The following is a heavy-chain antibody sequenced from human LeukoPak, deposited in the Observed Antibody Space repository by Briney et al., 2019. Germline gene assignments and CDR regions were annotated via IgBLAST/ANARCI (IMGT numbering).Heavy chain of an antibody. D-gene: IGHD3-10*01. CDR3: ARDRNFPAYYFDF. J-gene: IGHJ4*02. V-gene: IGHV3-33*01. CDR1: GFTFRNHG. CDR2: IWYDGSEK. Sequence: GGSLRLSCAASGFTFRNHGMHWVRQAPGKGLEWLAVIWYDGSEKYHADSVQGRFTVSRDNSKNALYLQLNSLGAEDTAVYYCARDRNFPAYYFDFWGQGALVTVSS.